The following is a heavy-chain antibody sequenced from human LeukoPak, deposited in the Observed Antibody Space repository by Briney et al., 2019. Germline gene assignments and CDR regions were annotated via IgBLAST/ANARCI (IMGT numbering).Heavy chain of an antibody. CDR2: ISGSGGST. CDR3: AKDQYSGIAVAGXLXXXXXMDV. V-gene: IGHV3-23*01. J-gene: IGHJ6*02. D-gene: IGHD6-19*01. CDR1: GFTFSSYA. Sequence: GGSLRLSCAASGFTFSSYAMSWVRQAPGKGLEWVSAISGSGGSTYYADSVKGRFTISRDNSKNTLYLQMNSLRAEDTAVYYCAKDQYSGIAVAGXLXXXXXMDVXGXGXTVTVS.